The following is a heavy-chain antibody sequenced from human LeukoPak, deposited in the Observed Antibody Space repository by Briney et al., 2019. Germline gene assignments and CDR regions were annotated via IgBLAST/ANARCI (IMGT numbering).Heavy chain of an antibody. CDR3: TRVQHSGTSDY. V-gene: IGHV4-59*01. CDR2: IYYTGNT. J-gene: IGHJ4*02. CDR1: GGSINNFY. Sequence: SETLSLTCTVSGGSINNFYWSWIRQPPGKALEWIGYIYYTGNTKYNASLGSRLTISVDTSKSQFSLNLNSVTAADTAVYYCTRVQHSGTSDYWGQGILVTVSS. D-gene: IGHD3-10*01.